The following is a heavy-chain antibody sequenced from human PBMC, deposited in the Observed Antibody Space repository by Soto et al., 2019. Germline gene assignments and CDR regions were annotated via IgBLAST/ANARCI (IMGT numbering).Heavy chain of an antibody. CDR2: VIPIFGTA. V-gene: IGHV1-69*01. CDR3: ARVTTVTYHYGMDV. Sequence: QVQLVQSGAEVKKPGSSVMVSCKASGGTFSSYAISWVRQARGQGLEWMGGVIPIFGTANSAQKFQGRVTITADESTSTAYMELSSLRSEDTAVYCCARVTTVTYHYGMDVWGQGTTVTVSS. CDR1: GGTFSSYA. J-gene: IGHJ6*02. D-gene: IGHD4-17*01.